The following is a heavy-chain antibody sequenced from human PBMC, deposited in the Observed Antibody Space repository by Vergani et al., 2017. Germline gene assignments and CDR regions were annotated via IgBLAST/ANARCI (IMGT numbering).Heavy chain of an antibody. CDR1: GGSISSYY. CDR3: ARDAYSGSYSY. V-gene: IGHV4-59*01. CDR2: IYYSGST. J-gene: IGHJ4*02. D-gene: IGHD1-26*01. Sequence: QVQLQESGPGLVKPSETLSLTCTVSGGSISSYYWSWIRQPPGKGLEWIGYIYYSGSTNYNPSLKSRVTISVDTSKNQFSLKLSSVTAADTAVYYCARDAYSGSYSYWGQGTLVTVSS.